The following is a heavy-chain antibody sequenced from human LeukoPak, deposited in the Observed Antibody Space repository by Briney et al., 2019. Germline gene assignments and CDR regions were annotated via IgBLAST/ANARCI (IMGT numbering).Heavy chain of an antibody. CDR2: INHSGST. V-gene: IGHV4-34*01. D-gene: IGHD5-12*01. CDR3: ARGRGYSGYDFYFDY. Sequence: SETLSLTCAVYGGSFSGYYWSWIRQPPGKGLEWIGEINHSGSTNYNPSLKSRVTISVDTSKNQSSLKLSSVTAADTAVYYCARGRGYSGYDFYFDYWGQGTLVTVSS. CDR1: GGSFSGYY. J-gene: IGHJ4*02.